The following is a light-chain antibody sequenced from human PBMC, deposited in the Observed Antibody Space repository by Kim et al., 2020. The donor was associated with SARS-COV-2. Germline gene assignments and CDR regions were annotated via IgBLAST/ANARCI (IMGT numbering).Light chain of an antibody. CDR2: DVH. J-gene: IGLJ1*01. CDR3: SSWASTTSYV. Sequence: GQSITIACTGTRLDVGGYTYVSWYQQHPGKAPKLMIYDVHNRPTGVSDRFSGSKSGNTASLTISGLQAEDEADYYCSSWASTTSYVFGTGTKVTVL. V-gene: IGLV2-14*03. CDR1: RLDVGGYTY.